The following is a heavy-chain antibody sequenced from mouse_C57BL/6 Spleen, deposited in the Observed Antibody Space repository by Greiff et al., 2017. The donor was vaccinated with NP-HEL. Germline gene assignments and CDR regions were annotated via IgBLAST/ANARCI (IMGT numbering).Heavy chain of an antibody. CDR3: ATNLYGSSLDY. V-gene: IGHV1-80*01. J-gene: IGHJ2*01. CDR1: GYAFSSYW. D-gene: IGHD1-1*01. Sequence: QVQLKESGAELVKPGASVKISCKASGYAFSSYWMNWVKQRPGKGLEWIGQIYPGDGDTNYNGKFKGKATLTADKSSSTAYMQLSSLTSEDSAVYFCATNLYGSSLDYWGQGTTLTVSS. CDR2: IYPGDGDT.